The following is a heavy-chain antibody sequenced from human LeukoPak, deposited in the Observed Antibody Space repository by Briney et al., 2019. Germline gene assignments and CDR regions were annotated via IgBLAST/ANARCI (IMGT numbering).Heavy chain of an antibody. CDR2: ISGSGSNK. V-gene: IGHV3-11*04. J-gene: IGHJ4*02. CDR3: ATSQSSVAVILGD. CDR1: GFTFSDYF. Sequence: PGGSLRLSCAASGFTFSDYFMTWIRQAPGKGLEWVSYISGSGSNKYYADSVKGRFTISRDNAKNSLYLQMNSLRVEDTAVYYCATSQSSVAVILGDWGQGTLVTVSS. D-gene: IGHD6-19*01.